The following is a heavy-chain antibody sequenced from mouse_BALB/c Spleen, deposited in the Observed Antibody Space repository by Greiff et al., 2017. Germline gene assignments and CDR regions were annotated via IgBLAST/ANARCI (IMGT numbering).Heavy chain of an antibody. Sequence: QVQLQQSGAELVRPGTSVKVSCKASGYAFTNYLIEWVKQRPGQGLEWIGVINPGSGGTNYNEKFKGKATLTVDKSSSTDYMQLSSLTSDDSAVYFCAREGQRRWYYAMDYWGQGTSVTVSS. V-gene: IGHV1-54*01. CDR3: AREGQRRWYYAMDY. D-gene: IGHD3-3*01. CDR1: GYAFTNYL. J-gene: IGHJ4*01. CDR2: INPGSGGT.